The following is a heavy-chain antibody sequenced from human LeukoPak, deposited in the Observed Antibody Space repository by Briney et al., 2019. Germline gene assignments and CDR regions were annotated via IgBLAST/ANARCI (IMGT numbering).Heavy chain of an antibody. Sequence: SETLSLTCAVYGGSFSGYYWSWIRQPPGKGLEWIGEISDGGSTKYNPSLKSRVTVSVDTSKNQFSLKLSSVTAADTAVYFCAGGILRWPTRWGQGTLVTVSS. D-gene: IGHD4-23*01. CDR1: GGSFSGYY. CDR2: ISDGGST. J-gene: IGHJ4*02. V-gene: IGHV4-34*01. CDR3: AGGILRWPTR.